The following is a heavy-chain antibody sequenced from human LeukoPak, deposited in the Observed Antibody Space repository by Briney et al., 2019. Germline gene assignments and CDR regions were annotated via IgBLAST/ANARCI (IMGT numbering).Heavy chain of an antibody. CDR3: TTVWGYCSSTSCYSVDY. Sequence: GGSLRLSCTASGFTFSNFWMSWVRQAPGKGLEWVGRIKSKTDGGTTDYAAPVKGRFTISRDDSKNTLYLQMNSLKTEDTAVYYCTTVWGYCSSTSCYSVDYWGQGTLVTVSS. CDR1: GFTFSNFW. CDR2: IKSKTDGGTT. J-gene: IGHJ4*02. V-gene: IGHV3-15*01. D-gene: IGHD2-2*01.